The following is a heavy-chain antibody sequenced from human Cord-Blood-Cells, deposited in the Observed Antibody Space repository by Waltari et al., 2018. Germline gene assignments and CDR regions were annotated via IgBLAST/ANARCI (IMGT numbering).Heavy chain of an antibody. CDR1: GGSVSSGSYS. Sequence: QVQLQESGPGLVKPSETLSLTCTVSGGSVSSGSYSWSWIRQPPGKGPEWIGYIYYSGSTNYNPSLKSRVTISVDTSKNQFSLKLSSVTAADTAVYYCARSGSGWYFDYWGQGTLVTVSS. V-gene: IGHV4-61*01. CDR2: IYYSGST. J-gene: IGHJ4*02. CDR3: ARSGSGWYFDY. D-gene: IGHD6-19*01.